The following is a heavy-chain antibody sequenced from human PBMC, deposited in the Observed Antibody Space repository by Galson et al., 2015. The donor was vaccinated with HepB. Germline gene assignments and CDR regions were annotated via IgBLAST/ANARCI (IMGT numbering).Heavy chain of an antibody. CDR2: IVDSGADT. CDR3: AKGHLGRCRGALCHHFDS. CDR1: GFTFSSYA. J-gene: IGHJ4*02. D-gene: IGHD1-26*01. V-gene: IGHV3-23*01. Sequence: SLRLSCAASGFTFSSYAMNWVRQAPGKRLEWVSSIVDSGADTYLEDSVKGRFTVSRDNSKNTLYLHMSGLRAEDTAVYYCAKGHLGRCRGALCHHFDSWVQGTLVTVSS.